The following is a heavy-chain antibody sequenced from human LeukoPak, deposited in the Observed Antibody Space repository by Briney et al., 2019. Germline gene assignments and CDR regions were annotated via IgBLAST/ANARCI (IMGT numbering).Heavy chain of an antibody. Sequence: GGSLRLSCAASGFTFSSYWMSWVRQAPGKGLEWVANIKQDGSEKYYVDSVKGRFTISRDNAKNPLYLQMNSLRAEDSAVYYCAKGGGFDWLNYYYMDVWGKGTTVIISS. CDR1: GFTFSSYW. CDR3: AKGGGFDWLNYYYMDV. CDR2: IKQDGSEK. D-gene: IGHD3-9*01. J-gene: IGHJ6*03. V-gene: IGHV3-7*03.